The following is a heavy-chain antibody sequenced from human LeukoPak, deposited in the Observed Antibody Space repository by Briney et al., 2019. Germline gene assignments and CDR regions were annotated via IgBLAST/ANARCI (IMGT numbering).Heavy chain of an antibody. CDR2: TYTSGST. Sequence: SETLSLTCTVSGGSISSGSYYWSWIRQPAGKGLEWIGRTYTSGSTNYNPSLKSRVTISVDTSKNQFSLKLSSVTAADTAVYYCARVVPAAARIFDLWGRGTLVTVSS. CDR1: GGSISSGSYY. D-gene: IGHD2-2*01. V-gene: IGHV4-61*02. J-gene: IGHJ2*01. CDR3: ARVVPAAARIFDL.